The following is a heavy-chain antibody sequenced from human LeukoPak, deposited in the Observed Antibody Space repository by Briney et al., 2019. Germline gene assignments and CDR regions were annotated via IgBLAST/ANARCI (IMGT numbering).Heavy chain of an antibody. V-gene: IGHV4-31*03. CDR2: IYYSGST. D-gene: IGHD3-22*01. Sequence: PSETLSLTCTVSGGSISSGGYYWSWLRQHPGKGLEWIGYIYYSGSTYYNPSLKSRVTISVDTSKNQFSLKLSSVTAADTAVYYCARGTYYDSSGYYYMTYYFDYWGQGTLVTVSS. J-gene: IGHJ4*02. CDR1: GGSISSGGYY. CDR3: ARGTYYDSSGYYYMTYYFDY.